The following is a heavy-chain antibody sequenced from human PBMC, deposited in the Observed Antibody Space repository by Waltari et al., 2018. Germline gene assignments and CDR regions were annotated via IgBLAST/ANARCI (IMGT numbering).Heavy chain of an antibody. CDR3: TMGKAAAGADY. J-gene: IGHJ4*02. V-gene: IGHV3-73*01. CDR2: IRSKAKSYAT. D-gene: IGHD6-13*01. Sequence: EVQLVESGGGLVQPGGSLKLSCAAPAFTLSGPAIHRLRRGSGKGREWVGRIRSKAKSYATGYAASVQGRFTISRDDSKNTAYLQMSSLKTEDTAVYYCTMGKAAAGADYWGQGTLVTVSS. CDR1: AFTLSGPA.